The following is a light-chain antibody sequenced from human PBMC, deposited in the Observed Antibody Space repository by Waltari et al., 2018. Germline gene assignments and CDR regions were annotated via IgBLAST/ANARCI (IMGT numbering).Light chain of an antibody. Sequence: SYELPQPPSVSVSPGQPARITCSGYTLGGTYASLYQLRAGQSPILVISQHTQRPSGIPERFSGSYSGNTATLTISGTQTMDEADYYCQAWDSNTVVFGGGTKLSVL. CDR2: QHT. CDR3: QAWDSNTVV. CDR1: TLGGTY. J-gene: IGLJ2*01. V-gene: IGLV3-1*01.